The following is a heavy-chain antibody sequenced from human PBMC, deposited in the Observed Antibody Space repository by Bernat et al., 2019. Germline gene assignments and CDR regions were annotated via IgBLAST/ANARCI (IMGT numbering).Heavy chain of an antibody. CDR1: GFTFSSYA. CDR2: ISSNGGST. J-gene: IGHJ6*02. CDR3: AGDLAAAPRYGMDV. Sequence: EVQLVESGGGLVQPGGSLRLSCAASGFTFSSYAMHWVRQAPGKGLEYVSAISSNGGSTYYANSVKGRFTISRDNSKNTLYLQMGSLRAEDMAVYYCAGDLAAAPRYGMDVWGQGTTVTVSS. V-gene: IGHV3-64*01. D-gene: IGHD6-13*01.